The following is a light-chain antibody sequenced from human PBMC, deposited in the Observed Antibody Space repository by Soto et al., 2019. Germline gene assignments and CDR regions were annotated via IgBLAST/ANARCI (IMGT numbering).Light chain of an antibody. CDR3: QQFSVSPWT. CDR2: WPS. Sequence: DIVLTQSPDFLAVSLGERATINCKSSQPVLDSSNNKNYLAWYQQKPGHPPKLLIYWPSYRESGVPARFSGSGSETDFTLTISSLQAEDVALYFCQQFSVSPWTFGQGTKVEIK. V-gene: IGKV4-1*01. J-gene: IGKJ1*01. CDR1: QPVLDSSNNKNY.